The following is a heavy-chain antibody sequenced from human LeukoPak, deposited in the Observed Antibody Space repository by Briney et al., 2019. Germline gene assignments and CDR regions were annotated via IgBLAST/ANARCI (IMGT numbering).Heavy chain of an antibody. V-gene: IGHV3-7*01. Sequence: GGSLRLSCAASGFTFSTYWMTWVRQTPGKGLEWVANVHQGGSEKYYWGSVKGRFTIFRDNAQNSLYLHMNSLRVEDTGVYYCTRDTGGSGSYPDFWGRGPLVTVSS. J-gene: IGHJ4*02. CDR1: GFTFSTYW. D-gene: IGHD1-26*01. CDR3: TRDTGGSGSYPDF. CDR2: VHQGGSEK.